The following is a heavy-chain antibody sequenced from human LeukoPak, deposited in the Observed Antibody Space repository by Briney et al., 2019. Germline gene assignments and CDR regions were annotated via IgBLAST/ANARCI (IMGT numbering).Heavy chain of an antibody. CDR2: FSPGGDSI. Sequence: GGSLRLSCAASGFTFSDYHMNWIRQAPGKGLEWLSYFSPGGDSIYFADSVRGRFTISRNTAKSSLYLQMNSLTAEDTAVYYCAIGRDIAVAGPGGYFDHWGQGALVTVSS. D-gene: IGHD6-19*01. CDR3: AIGRDIAVAGPGGYFDH. V-gene: IGHV3-11*01. J-gene: IGHJ4*02. CDR1: GFTFSDYH.